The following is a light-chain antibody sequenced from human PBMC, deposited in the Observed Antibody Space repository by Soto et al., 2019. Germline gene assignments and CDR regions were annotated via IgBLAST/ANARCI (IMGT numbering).Light chain of an antibody. CDR2: LDSDGSH. V-gene: IGLV4-69*01. CDR3: QTWGTGVHVV. Sequence: QSVLTQSPSASASLGASVKLTCTLSSGHSSYAIAWHQQQPEKGPRYLMKLDSDGSHTKGDAIPDRFSGSSSGAERYLTISGLLSEYEGDYYCQTWGTGVHVVFGGGTTLTVL. J-gene: IGLJ2*01. CDR1: SGHSSYA.